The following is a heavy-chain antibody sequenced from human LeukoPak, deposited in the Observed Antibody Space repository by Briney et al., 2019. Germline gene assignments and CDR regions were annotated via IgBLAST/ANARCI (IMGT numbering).Heavy chain of an antibody. Sequence: PGGSLRLSCESSGFTLSPLWMSWARQSPGKGLEWVGNINQDGSEKHFVDSMRGRFTISRDNAKNSLVLEMNSLTAEDTAVYFCARGLYYVESHGYYAADHWGQGTLVTVSS. V-gene: IGHV3-7*01. CDR2: INQDGSEK. D-gene: IGHD3-22*01. CDR3: ARGLYYVESHGYYAADH. J-gene: IGHJ4*02. CDR1: GFTLSPLW.